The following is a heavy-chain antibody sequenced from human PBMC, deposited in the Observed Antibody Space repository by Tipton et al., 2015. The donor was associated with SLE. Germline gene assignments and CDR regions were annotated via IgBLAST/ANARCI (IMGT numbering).Heavy chain of an antibody. D-gene: IGHD1-14*01. CDR3: ARAGAPYYYYYMDV. V-gene: IGHV4-34*01. J-gene: IGHJ6*03. CDR1: GGSFSGYY. Sequence: TLSLTCAVYGGSFSGYYWSWIRQPPGKGLEWIGEINHSGSTNYNPSLKSRVTISVDTSKNQFSLKLSSVTAADTAVYYCARAGAPYYYYYMDVWGKGTTVTVSS. CDR2: INHSGST.